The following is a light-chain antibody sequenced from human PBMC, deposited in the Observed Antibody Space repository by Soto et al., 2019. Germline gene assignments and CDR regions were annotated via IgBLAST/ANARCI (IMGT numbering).Light chain of an antibody. CDR2: GAS. Sequence: IVMTQSPATLSVSPGERATLSCRASQSVSSNLAWYQQKPGQAPRLLIYGASTRATGIPARFSGSGSGTEFTLTISSLQSEDFAVDDCQQYNNWPFTFGPGTKVDIK. J-gene: IGKJ3*01. CDR1: QSVSSN. V-gene: IGKV3D-15*01. CDR3: QQYNNWPFT.